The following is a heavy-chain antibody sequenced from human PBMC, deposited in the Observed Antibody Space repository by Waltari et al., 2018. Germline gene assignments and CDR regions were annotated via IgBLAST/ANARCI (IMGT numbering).Heavy chain of an antibody. Sequence: QVQLVESGGGVVQTGRSLRLACAASGVTFSSYGMHWVRQASGKGLEWVAVIWYDGSNKYYADSVKGRFTISRDNSKNTLYLQMNSLRAEDTAVYYCARDRGGVYSYGLDYWGQGTLVTVSS. CDR2: IWYDGSNK. V-gene: IGHV3-33*01. J-gene: IGHJ4*02. CDR1: GVTFSSYG. CDR3: ARDRGGVYSYGLDY. D-gene: IGHD5-18*01.